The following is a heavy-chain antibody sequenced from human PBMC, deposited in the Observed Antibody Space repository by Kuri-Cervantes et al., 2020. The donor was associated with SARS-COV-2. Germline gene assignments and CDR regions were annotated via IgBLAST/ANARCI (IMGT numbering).Heavy chain of an antibody. CDR3: ARSAYCGGDCYIYYYYMDV. J-gene: IGHJ6*03. V-gene: IGHV3-7*01. Sequence: GGSLRLSCAASGFTFSSYAMHWVRQAPGKGLEWVANIKQDGSEKYYVDSVKGRFTISRDNAKNSLYLQMNSLRAEDTAVYYCARSAYCGGDCYIYYYYMDVWGKGTTVTVSS. CDR2: IKQDGSEK. D-gene: IGHD2-21*01. CDR1: GFTFSSYA.